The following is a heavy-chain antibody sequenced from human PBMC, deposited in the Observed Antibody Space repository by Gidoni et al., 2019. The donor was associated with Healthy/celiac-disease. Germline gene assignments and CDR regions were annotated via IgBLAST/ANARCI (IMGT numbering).Heavy chain of an antibody. CDR1: GGSSSSSSYY. Sequence: QLQLQESGPGLVKPSATLSLTCTVSGGSSSSSSYYWGWIRQPPGKGLEWIGSIYYSGSNYYNPSLKSRVTISVDTSKNQFSLKLSSVTAADTAVYYCWNSGGGRFDYWGQGTLVTVSS. V-gene: IGHV4-39*01. CDR3: WNSGGGRFDY. D-gene: IGHD6-19*01. J-gene: IGHJ4*02. CDR2: IYYSGSN.